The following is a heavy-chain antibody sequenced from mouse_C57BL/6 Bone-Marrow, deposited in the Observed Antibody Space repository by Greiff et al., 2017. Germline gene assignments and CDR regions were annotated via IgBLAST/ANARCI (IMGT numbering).Heavy chain of an antibody. CDR1: GYTFTSYW. CDR2: IYPGSGST. J-gene: IGHJ1*03. Sequence: QVQLQQPGAELVKPGASVKMSCKASGYTFTSYWITWVKQRPGQGLEWIGDIYPGSGSTNYNEKFKSKVTLTVDTSSSTAYMQLSSLTSEDSAVYYCARPDYSNYWYFDVWCTGTTVTVSA. V-gene: IGHV1-55*01. D-gene: IGHD2-5*01. CDR3: ARPDYSNYWYFDV.